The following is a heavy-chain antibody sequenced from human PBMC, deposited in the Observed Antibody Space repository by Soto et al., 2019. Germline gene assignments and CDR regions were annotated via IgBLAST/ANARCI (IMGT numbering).Heavy chain of an antibody. CDR1: GFTFNSYA. CDR2: ISGSGGST. V-gene: IGHV3-23*01. CDR3: ARSGPTHVFDY. Sequence: GGSLSLSCAASGFTFNSYAMSWVRQAPGKGLEWVSAISGSGGSTYYADSVKGRFTISRDNSKNTLYLQMNSLRSGDTAVYYCARSGPTHVFDYWGQGTLVTVSS. J-gene: IGHJ4*02.